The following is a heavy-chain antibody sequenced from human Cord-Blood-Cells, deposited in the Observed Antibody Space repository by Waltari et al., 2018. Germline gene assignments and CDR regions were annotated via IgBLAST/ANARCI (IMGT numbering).Heavy chain of an antibody. V-gene: IGHV1-69*06. Sequence: QVQLVQSGAEVKKPGSSVKVSCKASGGTFSSNAISWVRQAPGQGLEWMGGIIPIFGTANYAQTFQGRVTSTADKSTSTAYMELSRLRSEDTAVYYCASGSIAARPGYYYGMDVWGQGTTVTVSS. CDR3: ASGSIAARPGYYYGMDV. CDR2: IIPIFGTA. D-gene: IGHD6-6*01. J-gene: IGHJ6*02. CDR1: GGTFSSNA.